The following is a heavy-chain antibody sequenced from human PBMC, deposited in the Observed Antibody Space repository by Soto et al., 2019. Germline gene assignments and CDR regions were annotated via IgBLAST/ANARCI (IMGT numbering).Heavy chain of an antibody. CDR1: GYTFTVYY. D-gene: IGHD1-26*01. CDR2: INPKSGGT. Sequence: ASVKVSCKAAGYTFTVYYMHWVRQAPGQGLEWMGWINPKSGGTMYPQKFQGRVTMTWDTSISTAYMALTRLRSDDTAVYYCARDLAKGGGSAGFDYWGQGTLVTVSS. J-gene: IGHJ4*02. V-gene: IGHV1-2*02. CDR3: ARDLAKGGGSAGFDY.